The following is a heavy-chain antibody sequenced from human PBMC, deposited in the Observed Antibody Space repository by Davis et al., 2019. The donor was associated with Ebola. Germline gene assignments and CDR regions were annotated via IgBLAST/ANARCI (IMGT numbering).Heavy chain of an antibody. CDR3: ARQTTVTTDFDY. J-gene: IGHJ4*02. Sequence: TRYSPSFQGQVTISADRSISTVYLQWSSLKASDTAMYYCARQTTVTTDFDYWGQGTLVTVSS. CDR2: T. V-gene: IGHV5-51*01. D-gene: IGHD4-17*01.